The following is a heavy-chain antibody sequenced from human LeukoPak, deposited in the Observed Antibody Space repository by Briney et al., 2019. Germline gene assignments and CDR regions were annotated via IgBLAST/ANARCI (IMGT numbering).Heavy chain of an antibody. CDR2: ISAYNGNT. CDR1: GGTFSSYA. V-gene: IGHV1-18*01. D-gene: IGHD3-22*01. J-gene: IGHJ4*02. CDR3: ARDLDLTNYYDSSGYYCRFDY. Sequence: ASVKVSCKASGGTFSSYAISWVRQAPGQGLEWMGWISAYNGNTNYAQKLQGRVTMTTDTSTSTAYMELRSLRSDDTAVYYCARDLDLTNYYDSSGYYCRFDYWGQGTLVTVSS.